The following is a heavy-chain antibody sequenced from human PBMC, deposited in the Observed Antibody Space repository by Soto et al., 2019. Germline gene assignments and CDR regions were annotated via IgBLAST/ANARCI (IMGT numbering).Heavy chain of an antibody. J-gene: IGHJ5*02. V-gene: IGHV5-51*01. Sequence: GESLKISCKGSGYSFTSYWIGWVRQMPGKGLEWMGIIYPGDSDTRYSPSFQGQVTISADKSISTAYLQWSSLKASDTAMYYCARQDTLVGANDLSYWFDPCGQRTLVPVSS. CDR2: IYPGDSDT. CDR3: ARQDTLVGANDLSYWFDP. CDR1: GYSFTSYW. D-gene: IGHD1-26*01.